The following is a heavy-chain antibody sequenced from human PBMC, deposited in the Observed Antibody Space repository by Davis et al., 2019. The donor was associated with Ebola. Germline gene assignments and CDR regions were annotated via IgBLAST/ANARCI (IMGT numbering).Heavy chain of an antibody. Sequence: PGGSLRLSCVVSGFIFGNYAMSWVRQAPGRGLEWVSVISANGATKYYADSVKGRVTISRDNSENVLYLQMDSLRPDDTAIYFCARALHDEVLDYWGQGTPVTVSS. CDR3: ARALHDEVLDY. CDR1: GFIFGNYA. D-gene: IGHD1-1*01. J-gene: IGHJ4*02. V-gene: IGHV3-23*01. CDR2: ISANGATK.